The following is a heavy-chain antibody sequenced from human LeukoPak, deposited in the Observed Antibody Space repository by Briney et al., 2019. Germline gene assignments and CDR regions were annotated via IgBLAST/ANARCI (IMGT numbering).Heavy chain of an antibody. J-gene: IGHJ4*02. D-gene: IGHD5-18*01. Sequence: SETLSLTCTVSGGSISSYYWSWIRQPPGKGLEWIGYVYSSGSTNYNPSLKSRVTISVDTYKNQFSLKLSSVTAADTAVYYCARYSYGGYHFDYWGQGTLVTVSS. CDR3: ARYSYGGYHFDY. CDR2: VYSSGST. V-gene: IGHV4-59*01. CDR1: GGSISSYY.